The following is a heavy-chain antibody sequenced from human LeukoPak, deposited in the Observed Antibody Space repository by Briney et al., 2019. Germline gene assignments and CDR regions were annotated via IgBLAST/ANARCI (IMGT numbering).Heavy chain of an antibody. CDR2: IYYSGST. V-gene: IGHV4-39*01. CDR3: ARAVAGADYFDY. J-gene: IGHJ4*02. Sequence: PSETLSLTCTVSGGSISSYYWGWIRQPPGKGLEWIGSIYYSGSTYYNPSLKSRVTISVDTSKNQFSLKLSSVTAADTAVYYCARAVAGADYFDYWGQGTLVTVSS. CDR1: GGSISSYY. D-gene: IGHD6-19*01.